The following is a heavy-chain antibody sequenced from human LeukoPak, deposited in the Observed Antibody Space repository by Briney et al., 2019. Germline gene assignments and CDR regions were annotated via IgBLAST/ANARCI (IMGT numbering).Heavy chain of an antibody. D-gene: IGHD2-21*02. CDR3: AIGDRGVMKGAFDI. V-gene: IGHV1-69*04. Sequence: GASVKVSCKASGGTFSSYAISWVRQAPGQGLEWMGRIIPIFGRANYAQKFQGRVTITADKSTSTAYMELSSLRSEDTAVYYCAIGDRGVMKGAFDIWGQGTMVTVSS. CDR2: IIPIFGRA. J-gene: IGHJ3*02. CDR1: GGTFSSYA.